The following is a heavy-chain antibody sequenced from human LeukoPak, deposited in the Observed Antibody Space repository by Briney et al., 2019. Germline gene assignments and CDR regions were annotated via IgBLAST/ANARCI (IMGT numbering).Heavy chain of an antibody. CDR2: IYPGASDT. Sequence: GESLKISCQGSGYSFTSYWIGWGRQMPGKGLEWMGIIYPGASDTRYSPSFQGQATISADKSISTAYLQWTSLKASDTAMYYCARRKGPHDDFDIWGQGTMVTVSS. CDR3: ARRKGPHDDFDI. V-gene: IGHV5-51*01. CDR1: GYSFTSYW. J-gene: IGHJ3*02.